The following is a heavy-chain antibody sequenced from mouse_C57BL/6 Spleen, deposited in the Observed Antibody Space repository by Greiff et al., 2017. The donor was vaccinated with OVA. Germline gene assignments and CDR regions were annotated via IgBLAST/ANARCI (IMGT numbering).Heavy chain of an antibody. V-gene: IGHV1-82*01. CDR1: GYAFSSSW. CDR2: IYPGDGDT. D-gene: IGHD1-3*01. Sequence: QVQLQQSGPELVKPGASVKISCKASGYAFSSSWMHWVKQRPGQGLEWIGRIYPGDGDTNYNGKFKGKATLTADKSSSPAYMQLSSLTSEDSAVYFCARSWLTGYARDYWGQGTSVTVSS. CDR3: ARSWLTGYARDY. J-gene: IGHJ4*01.